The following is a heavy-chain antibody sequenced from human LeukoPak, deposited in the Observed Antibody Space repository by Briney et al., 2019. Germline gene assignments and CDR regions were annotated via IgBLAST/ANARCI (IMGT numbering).Heavy chain of an antibody. V-gene: IGHV3-33*01. J-gene: IGHJ4*02. CDR3: ATETRDRNFDY. Sequence: GGSLRLSCAASGFTSSSYGMHWVRQAPGKGLEWVAIIWYDGSNEDYADSVKGRFAISRDNSKNTLYLQMNSLRAEDTAVYYCATETRDRNFDYWGQGTLVTVSS. D-gene: IGHD2-15*01. CDR1: GFTSSSYG. CDR2: IWYDGSNE.